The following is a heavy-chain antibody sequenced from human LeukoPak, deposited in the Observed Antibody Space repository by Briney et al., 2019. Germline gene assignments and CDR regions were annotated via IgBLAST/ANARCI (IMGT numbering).Heavy chain of an antibody. CDR2: TYYSGST. J-gene: IGHJ4*02. Sequence: SETLSLTCTVSGGSISSYYWSWIRQPPGKGLEWIGYTYYSGSTNYNPSLKSRVTISVDTSKNQFSLKLSSVTAADTAVYYCARLVTFGGVIVFDYWGQGTLVTVSS. CDR1: GGSISSYY. D-gene: IGHD3-16*02. V-gene: IGHV4-59*01. CDR3: ARLVTFGGVIVFDY.